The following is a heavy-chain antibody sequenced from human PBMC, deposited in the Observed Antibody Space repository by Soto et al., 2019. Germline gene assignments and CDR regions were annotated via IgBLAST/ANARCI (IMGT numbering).Heavy chain of an antibody. D-gene: IGHD3-10*01. CDR1: GYTFTSHD. CDR3: ARGEGLITLVRGLIIVAMDV. J-gene: IGHJ6*02. Sequence: ASVNVSCKSSGYTFTSHDIHWVRQAPGQGLEWMGIIIPNGSTTYAQKFQGRVTMTRDTSTSTVYMNLNSLRSEDTAVYYCARGEGLITLVRGLIIVAMDVWGQGTTVTVSS. CDR2: IIPNGST. V-gene: IGHV1-46*01.